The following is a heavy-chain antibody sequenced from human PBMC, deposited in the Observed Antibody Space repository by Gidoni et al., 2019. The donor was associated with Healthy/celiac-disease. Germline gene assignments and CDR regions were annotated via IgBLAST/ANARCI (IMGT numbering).Heavy chain of an antibody. J-gene: IGHJ4*02. CDR1: GFTFDDYA. CDR3: AKDFVEMATIFGLYFDY. V-gene: IGHV3-9*01. CDR2: ISWNSGSI. D-gene: IGHD3-3*01. Sequence: EVQLVESGGGLVQPGRSLRLSCAASGFTFDDYAMHWVRQAPGKGLEWVSGISWNSGSIGYADSVKGRFTISRDNAKNSLYLQMNSLRAEDTALYYCAKDFVEMATIFGLYFDYWGQGTLVTVSS.